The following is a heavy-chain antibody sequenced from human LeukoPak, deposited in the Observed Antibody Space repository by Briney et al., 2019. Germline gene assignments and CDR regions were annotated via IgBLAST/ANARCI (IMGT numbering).Heavy chain of an antibody. CDR1: GFTFSTYW. V-gene: IGHV3-7*01. J-gene: IGHJ4*02. CDR2: IKQDGSEK. CDR3: ARFSGSYYPFDY. D-gene: IGHD1-26*01. Sequence: GGSLRLSCAASGFTFSTYWMNWVRQAPGKGLEWVANIKQDGSEKYYVDSVKGRFTISRDNAKNSLYLQMNSLRAEDTAVYYCARFSGSYYPFDYWGQGTLVTVSS.